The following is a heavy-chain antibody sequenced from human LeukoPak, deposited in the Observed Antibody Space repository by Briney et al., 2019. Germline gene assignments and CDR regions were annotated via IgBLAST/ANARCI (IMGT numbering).Heavy chain of an antibody. CDR2: INTDGSSA. D-gene: IGHD6-25*01. Sequence: GGSLRLSCAASGFTFSSYAMSWVRQAPGKGLEWVSRINTDGSSASYADSVKGRFTISRDTAKNTLYLQMNSLRAEDTAVYYCARGSPAAPLDYWGQGTLVTVSS. J-gene: IGHJ4*02. CDR3: ARGSPAAPLDY. CDR1: GFTFSSYA. V-gene: IGHV3-74*01.